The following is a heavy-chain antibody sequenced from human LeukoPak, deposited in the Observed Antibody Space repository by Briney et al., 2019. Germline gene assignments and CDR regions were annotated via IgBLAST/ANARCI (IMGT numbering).Heavy chain of an antibody. CDR1: GASISDDY. D-gene: IGHD5-12*01. J-gene: IGHJ4*02. CDR3: ARAASGDRYSGDAKDRYFFDY. V-gene: IGHV4-59*07. Sequence: SDTLSLTCTVSGASISDDYWTWIRQAPGKGLDWIASVYYSGSSNYNPSLKSRLTILVEASKNQISLKLSSVTAADTAVYFCARAASGDRYSGDAKDRYFFDYWGQGTLVTVSS. CDR2: VYYSGSS.